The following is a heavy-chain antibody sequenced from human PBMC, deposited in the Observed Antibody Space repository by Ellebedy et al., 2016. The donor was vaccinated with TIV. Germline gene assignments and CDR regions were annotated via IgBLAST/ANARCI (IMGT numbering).Heavy chain of an antibody. V-gene: IGHV1-2*02. CDR2: VNPNSGGS. J-gene: IGHJ3*02. CDR3: ARERATDNDDAFDI. D-gene: IGHD2-21*02. Sequence: ASVKVSCKASGDIFTGHYIHWVRQAPGQGLEWMGWVNPNSGGSGYARQFQGRVTLAWDTSVTTAYMAMRSLTSDDTAVYYCARERATDNDDAFDIWGQGTVVTVSS. CDR1: GDIFTGHY.